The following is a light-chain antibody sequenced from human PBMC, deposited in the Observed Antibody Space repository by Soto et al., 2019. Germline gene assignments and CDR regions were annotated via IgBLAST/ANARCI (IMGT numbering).Light chain of an antibody. CDR2: GAS. CDR3: QQYGTSPLT. CDR1: QSVSSNY. V-gene: IGKV3-20*01. J-gene: IGKJ4*01. Sequence: EIVLTQSPGTLSLSPGERATLSCRARQSVSSNYLAWYQHKPGQPPRLLIYGASSRATGIPDRFSGSGSGTDFTLTISRLEPEDFAVYFCQQYGTSPLTFGGGAKVEI.